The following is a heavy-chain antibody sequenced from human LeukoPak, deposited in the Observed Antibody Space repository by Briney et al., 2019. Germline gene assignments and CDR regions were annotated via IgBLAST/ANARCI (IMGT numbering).Heavy chain of an antibody. J-gene: IGHJ5*02. V-gene: IGHV4-34*01. CDR3: ARGFGDSSSRGWLDP. Sequence: PSETLSLTCAVYGGSFSGYYWSWTRQPPGKGLEWIGEINHSGSTNYNPSLKSRVTISVDTSKNQFSLKLSSVTAADTAVYYCARGFGDSSSRGWLDPWGQGTLVTVSS. CDR2: INHSGST. D-gene: IGHD6-13*01. CDR1: GGSFSGYY.